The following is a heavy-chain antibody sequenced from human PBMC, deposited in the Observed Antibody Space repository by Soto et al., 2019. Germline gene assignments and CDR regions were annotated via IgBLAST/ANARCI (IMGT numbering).Heavy chain of an antibody. CDR2: IYYSRIT. V-gene: IGHV4-31*03. D-gene: IGHD3-10*01. J-gene: IGHJ6*02. CDR3: AREVGQLHYGSGSYYGMDV. Sequence: QLQLQESGPGLVKPSQTLSLTCTVSGGSISSGYYWGWIRQHPGKGLAWIGYIYYSRITYYKPSLTSRVTISVDTYKNQFSLKLTSVTAADTAVYYCAREVGQLHYGSGSYYGMDVWGQGTTVTVSS. CDR1: GGSISSGYY.